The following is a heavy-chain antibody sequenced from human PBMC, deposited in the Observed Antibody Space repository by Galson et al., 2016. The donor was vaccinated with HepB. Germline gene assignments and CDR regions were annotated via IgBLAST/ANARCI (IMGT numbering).Heavy chain of an antibody. V-gene: IGHV3-23*01. CDR1: GFTFGSYG. J-gene: IGHJ6*04. CDR3: VQGSTAPAV. Sequence: SLRLSCAASGFTFGSYGMTWVRQAPGKGLECVASLSRRGDSTDYADSVRGRFTISRDNSKNTLYLQMNSLRAEDTALYYCVQGSTAPAVWGKGTPVTVST. CDR2: LSRRGDST. D-gene: IGHD2-2*01.